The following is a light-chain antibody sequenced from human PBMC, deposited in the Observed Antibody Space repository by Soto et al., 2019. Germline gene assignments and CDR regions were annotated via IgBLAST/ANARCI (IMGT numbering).Light chain of an antibody. CDR1: QSVSSF. J-gene: IGKJ1*01. V-gene: IGKV3-15*01. Sequence: EKVMTQSPATLSMSPGERATLSCRASQSVSSFLAWYQQKPGQAPRLLIYGASTRATGIPARFSGSGSGTEFTLTISSLLSEDFAVYYCQQYRNWPSWTFGQGTKVEVK. CDR3: QQYRNWPSWT. CDR2: GAS.